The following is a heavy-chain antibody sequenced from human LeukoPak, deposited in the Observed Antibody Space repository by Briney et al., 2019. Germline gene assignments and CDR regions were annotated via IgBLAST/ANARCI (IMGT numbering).Heavy chain of an antibody. D-gene: IGHD6-13*01. V-gene: IGHV5-51*01. J-gene: IGHJ3*02. Sequence: GESLKISCKGSGYSFTSYWIGWVRQMPGKGLEWMGIIYPGDSDTRYNPSFQGQVTISADKSISTAYLQWSSLKASDTAMYYCARAEGSSDDAFDIWGQGTMVTVSS. CDR1: GYSFTSYW. CDR2: IYPGDSDT. CDR3: ARAEGSSDDAFDI.